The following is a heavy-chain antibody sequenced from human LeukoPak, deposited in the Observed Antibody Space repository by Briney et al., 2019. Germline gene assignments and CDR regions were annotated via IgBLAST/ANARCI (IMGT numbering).Heavy chain of an antibody. CDR2: IDAAGVGS. J-gene: IGHJ4*02. V-gene: IGHV3-23*01. CDR3: AKELRKTSNDDY. Sequence: GGSLRLSCAASGFSFSSYSMSWVRQAPGKGLEWVSGIDAAGVGSSRADSVQGRFIISRDNSRNTLYLQMNSLRAEDTAVYYCAKELRKTSNDDYWGQGTLVTVSS. CDR1: GFSFSSYS. D-gene: IGHD1-1*01.